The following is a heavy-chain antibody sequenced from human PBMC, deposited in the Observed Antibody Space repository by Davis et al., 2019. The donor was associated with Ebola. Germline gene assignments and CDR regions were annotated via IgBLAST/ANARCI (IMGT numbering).Heavy chain of an antibody. V-gene: IGHV1-8*01. J-gene: IGHJ4*02. CDR3: ARGRSSGWYGY. CDR1: GYTLPSYE. CDR2: MNPNSCNT. Sequence: ASVKVSRQASGYTLPSYEINWVGPATGQGLEWMGWMNPNSCNTGYAQKFQGRVTMTRNTSISTVYMELSSLRSEDTAVYYCARGRSSGWYGYWGQGTLVTVSS. D-gene: IGHD6-19*01.